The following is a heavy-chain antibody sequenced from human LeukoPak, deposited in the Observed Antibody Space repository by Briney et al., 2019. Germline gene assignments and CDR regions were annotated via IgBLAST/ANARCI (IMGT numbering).Heavy chain of an antibody. CDR2: INAGNGNT. CDR3: ARATTPLDYYYYGMDV. J-gene: IGHJ6*02. CDR1: GYTFTSYA. Sequence: GASVKVSCKASGYTFTSYAMHWVRQAPGQRLEWMGWINAGNGNTKYSRKFQGRVTITRDTSASTAYMELSSLRSEDTAVYYCARATTPLDYYYYGMDVWGQGTTVTVSS. V-gene: IGHV1-3*01. D-gene: IGHD1-7*01.